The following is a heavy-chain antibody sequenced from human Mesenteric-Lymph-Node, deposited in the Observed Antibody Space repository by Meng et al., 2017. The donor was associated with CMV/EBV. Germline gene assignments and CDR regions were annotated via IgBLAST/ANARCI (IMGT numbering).Heavy chain of an antibody. Sequence: GESLKISCAAAGFTITSYGMSWVRQAPGKGLEWVPGISDSGGSTYYADSVKGRFTISRDNSKNALDLQMNSLRDEDTAVYYCAKDRRTIDALDIWGQGTMVTVSS. D-gene: IGHD1-14*01. J-gene: IGHJ3*02. V-gene: IGHV3-23*01. CDR1: GFTITSYG. CDR2: ISDSGGST. CDR3: AKDRRTIDALDI.